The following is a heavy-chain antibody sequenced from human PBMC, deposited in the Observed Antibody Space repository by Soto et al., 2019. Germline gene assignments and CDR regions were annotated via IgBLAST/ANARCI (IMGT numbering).Heavy chain of an antibody. J-gene: IGHJ4*02. CDR1: GDSFSKYT. Sequence: QVQLVQSGAEVKKPGSSVRVSCKASGDSFSKYTVNWVRQAPRQGLEWMGGIIPRFGTTNYAPTLQDRVTIIVDESMNTVYMELSSLRSEDTALYYCARGRGLYNSGRSQLDSWGQGTLVTVSS. V-gene: IGHV1-69*01. CDR2: IIPRFGTT. CDR3: ARGRGLYNSGRSQLDS. D-gene: IGHD1-1*01.